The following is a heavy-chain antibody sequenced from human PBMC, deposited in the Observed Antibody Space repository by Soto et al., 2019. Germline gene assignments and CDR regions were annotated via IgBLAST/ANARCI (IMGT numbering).Heavy chain of an antibody. J-gene: IGHJ4*02. CDR2: ISYDGSNK. V-gene: IGHV3-30*18. D-gene: IGHD3-10*01. CDR1: GFTFSSYG. Sequence: QVQLVESGGGVVQPGRSLRLSCAASGFTFSSYGMHWVRQAPGKGLEWVAVISYDGSNKYYADSVKGRFTISRDNSKNTLYLHMNSLRAEDTAVYYCAKDGEYYFDYWGQGTLVTVSS. CDR3: AKDGEYYFDY.